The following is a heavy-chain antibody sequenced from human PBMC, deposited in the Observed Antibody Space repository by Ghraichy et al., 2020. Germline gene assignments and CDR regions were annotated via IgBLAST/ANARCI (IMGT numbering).Heavy chain of an antibody. CDR2: IKSNLDGGTA. CDR1: GFYFNNAW. D-gene: IGHD6-13*01. Sequence: GGSLRLSCAASGFYFNNAWMSWVRQSPGKGLEWVGRIKSNLDGGTADYASTVKGRFSISRDDSKNTVYLQMNSLKTEDTGIYYCTHMRHDNTWYEWGQGTLVTVS. J-gene: IGHJ4*02. CDR3: THMRHDNTWYE. V-gene: IGHV3-15*01.